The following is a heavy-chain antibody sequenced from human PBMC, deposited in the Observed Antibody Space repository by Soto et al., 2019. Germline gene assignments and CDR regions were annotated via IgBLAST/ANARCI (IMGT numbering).Heavy chain of an antibody. J-gene: IGHJ4*02. Sequence: GGSLRLSCAASGFTFDNHGMSWVRQAPGKRLEWVSGISASGGTTFYADSVKGRFAISRDNSRNTVSLHMSGLRAEDTALYYCARVIYTGYDFPNDYWGQGTQVTVSS. CDR1: GFTFDNHG. CDR3: ARVIYTGYDFPNDY. D-gene: IGHD5-12*01. V-gene: IGHV3-23*01. CDR2: ISASGGTT.